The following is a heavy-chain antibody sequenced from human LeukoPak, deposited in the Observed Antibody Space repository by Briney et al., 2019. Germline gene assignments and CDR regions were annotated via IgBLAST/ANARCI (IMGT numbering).Heavy chain of an antibody. J-gene: IGHJ5*02. CDR1: GYTFSTYW. D-gene: IGHD3-10*01. CDR3: ARRSGMDWFDP. V-gene: IGHV5-51*01. CDR2: IYPGDSDT. Sequence: GESLKISCKGSGYTFSTYWIGWVRQMPGKGLEWMGIIYPGDSDTKYSPSFQGQVTFSADKSISTAYLQWSSLKASDTAMYYCARRSGMDWFDPWGQGTLVTVSS.